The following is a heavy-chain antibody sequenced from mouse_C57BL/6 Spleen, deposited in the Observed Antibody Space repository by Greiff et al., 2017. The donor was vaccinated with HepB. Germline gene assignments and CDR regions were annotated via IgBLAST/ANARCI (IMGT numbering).Heavy chain of an antibody. J-gene: IGHJ2*01. D-gene: IGHD1-1*01. CDR1: GYSITSGYY. CDR3: ARGRVTTVVDYFDY. Sequence: DVKLQESGPGLVKPSQSLSLTCSVTGYSITSGYYWNWIRQFPGNKLEWMGYISYDGSNNYNPSLKNRISITRDTSKNQFFLKLNSVTTEDTDTYYWARGRVTTVVDYFDYWGQGTTLTVSS. V-gene: IGHV3-6*01. CDR2: ISYDGSN.